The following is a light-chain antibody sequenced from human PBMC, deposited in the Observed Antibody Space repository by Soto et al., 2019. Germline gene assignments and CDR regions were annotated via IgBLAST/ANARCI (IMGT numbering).Light chain of an antibody. CDR1: HDISNF. J-gene: IGKJ4*01. V-gene: IGKV1-33*01. CDR2: DAS. CDR3: QLYDSLPLLT. Sequence: DFQLTHSPSSLSASVGDRVTITCQASHDISNFLNWYQQRPGKAPNLLIYDASNLQTGVPSRFSGGGSGTHFTLTISSLQPADVATYYCQLYDSLPLLTFGGGTKVDIK.